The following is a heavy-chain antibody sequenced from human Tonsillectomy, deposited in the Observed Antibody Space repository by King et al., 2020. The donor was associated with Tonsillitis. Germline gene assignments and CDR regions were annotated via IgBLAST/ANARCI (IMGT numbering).Heavy chain of an antibody. D-gene: IGHD6-19*01. CDR3: ARYGSGSFDY. Sequence: QLQESGPGVVKPSETLSLTCTVSGGSISSSDHYWAWIRQPPGKGLEWIGYMYYTGTIFYNPSLKSRFTISGGTSENRFSLKLSSVPAADTAVYFCARYGSGSFDYWGQGALVTVSS. J-gene: IGHJ4*02. V-gene: IGHV4-39*01. CDR2: MYYTGTI. CDR1: GGSISSSDHY.